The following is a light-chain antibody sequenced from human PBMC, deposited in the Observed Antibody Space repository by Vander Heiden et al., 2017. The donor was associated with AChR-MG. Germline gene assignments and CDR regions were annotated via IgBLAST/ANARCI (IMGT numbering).Light chain of an antibody. Sequence: QSMLTQPPSASGTPGQRVTISCSGTKSNIGSYTVNWYQQLPGAAPNLLIYNNNERPSGGPARFSGSKSGTSASLAISGLQSDDEADYYCATWDDSLNGYVFGSGTNVAVL. J-gene: IGLJ1*01. CDR2: NNN. V-gene: IGLV1-44*01. CDR1: KSNIGSYT. CDR3: ATWDDSLNGYV.